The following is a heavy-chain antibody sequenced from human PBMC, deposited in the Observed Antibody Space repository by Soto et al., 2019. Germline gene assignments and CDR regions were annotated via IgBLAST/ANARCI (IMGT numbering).Heavy chain of an antibody. CDR1: GFTFSSYA. V-gene: IGHV3-23*01. J-gene: IGHJ6*03. CDR2: ISGSGGST. D-gene: IGHD6-6*01. CDR3: AKGSVLDYYYYYMDV. Sequence: GGSLRLSCAASGFTFSSYAMSWVRQAPGKGLEWVSAISGSGGSTYYADSVKGRFTISRDNSKNTLYLQMNSLRAEDTAVYYCAKGSVLDYYYYYMDVWGKGTTVTVSS.